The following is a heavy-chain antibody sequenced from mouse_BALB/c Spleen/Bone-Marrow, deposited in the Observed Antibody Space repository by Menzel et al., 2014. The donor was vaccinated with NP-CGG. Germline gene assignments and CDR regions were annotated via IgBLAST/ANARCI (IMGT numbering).Heavy chain of an antibody. CDR1: GFTFSNYG. CDR2: INSNGGST. J-gene: IGHJ2*01. V-gene: IGHV5-6-3*01. CDR3: VRGNYGNYVDYFDF. Sequence: DVKLVESGGGLVQPGGSLKLSCAASGFTFSNYGMSWVRQTPDKRLELVATINSNGGSTYYPDSVKGRFTISRDTAKNTLYLRMSSLESEETAMYYCVRGNYGNYVDYFDFWGQGTTLTVSS. D-gene: IGHD2-1*01.